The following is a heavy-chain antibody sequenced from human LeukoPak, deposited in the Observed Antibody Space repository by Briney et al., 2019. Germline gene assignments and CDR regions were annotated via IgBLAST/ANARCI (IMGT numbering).Heavy chain of an antibody. CDR1: GFTFSNYA. V-gene: IGHV3-30*01. CDR3: ASNRGSDY. D-gene: IGHD1-14*01. Sequence: GGSLRLSCAASGFTFSNYAMHWVRQAPGKGLEGVASVSYDGSKKYYADSVKGRFSISRDNSKNTLYLQMDSLRAEDTAVYYCASNRGSDYWGQGTLVTVSS. CDR2: VSYDGSKK. J-gene: IGHJ4*02.